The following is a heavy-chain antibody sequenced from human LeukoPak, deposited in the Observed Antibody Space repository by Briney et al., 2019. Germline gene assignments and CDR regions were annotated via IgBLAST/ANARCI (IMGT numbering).Heavy chain of an antibody. J-gene: IGHJ5*02. CDR3: ARARRITMVRGVKNGFDP. CDR1: GGSISSSSYY. V-gene: IGHV4-39*07. Sequence: SETLSLTCTVSGGSISSSSYYWGWIRQPPGKGLEWIGSIYYSGSTYYNPSLKSRVTISVDTSKNQFSLKLSSVTAADTAVYYCARARRITMVRGVKNGFDPWGQGTLVTVSS. CDR2: IYYSGST. D-gene: IGHD3-10*01.